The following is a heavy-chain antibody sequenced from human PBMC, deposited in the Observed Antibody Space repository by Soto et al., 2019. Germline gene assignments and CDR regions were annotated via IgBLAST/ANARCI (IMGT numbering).Heavy chain of an antibody. CDR1: GFTFSSYA. J-gene: IGHJ6*02. V-gene: IGHV3-30-3*01. CDR2: ISYDGSNK. CDR3: ARDGPLFAASPGPAYYYYGMDV. D-gene: IGHD6-6*01. Sequence: GGSLRLSCAASGFTFSSYAMHWVRQAPGKGLEWVAVISYDGSNKYYADSVRGRFTISRDNSKNTLYLQMNSLRAEDTAVYYCARDGPLFAASPGPAYYYYGMDVWGQGTTVTVSS.